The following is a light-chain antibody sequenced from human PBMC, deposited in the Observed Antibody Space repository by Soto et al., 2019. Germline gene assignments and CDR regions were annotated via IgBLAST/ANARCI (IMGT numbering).Light chain of an antibody. Sequence: EIVLTQSPGTLSLSPGERAPLSCRASPSVSSSYLAWYQQKPGQAPRLLIYGASSRATGIPDRFIGSGSGTDFTLTITGLEPEDFAVYYCQQYGSSPRTFGQGTKVDIK. V-gene: IGKV3-20*01. CDR2: GAS. J-gene: IGKJ1*01. CDR3: QQYGSSPRT. CDR1: PSVSSSY.